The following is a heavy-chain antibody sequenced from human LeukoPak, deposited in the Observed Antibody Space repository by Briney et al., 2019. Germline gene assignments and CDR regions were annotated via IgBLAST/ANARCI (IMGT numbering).Heavy chain of an antibody. CDR2: ISYDGSNK. CDR3: ARDVPAGYSYGQAFDY. Sequence: PGGSLRLSCAASGFTFSSYAMHWVRQAPGKGLEWVAVISYDGSNKYYADSVKGRFTISRDNSKNTLYLQMNSLRAEDTAVYYCARDVPAGYSYGQAFDYWGQGTLVTVSS. J-gene: IGHJ4*02. V-gene: IGHV3-30*04. D-gene: IGHD5-18*01. CDR1: GFTFSSYA.